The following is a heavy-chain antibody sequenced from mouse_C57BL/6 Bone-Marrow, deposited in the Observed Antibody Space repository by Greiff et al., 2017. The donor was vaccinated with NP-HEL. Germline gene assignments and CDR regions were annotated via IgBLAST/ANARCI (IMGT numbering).Heavy chain of an antibody. Sequence: QVHVKQSGAELVRPGTSVKMSCKASGYTFTNYWIGWAKQRPGHGLEWIGDIYPGGGYTNYNEKFKGKATLTADKSSSTAYMQFSSLTSEDSAIYYCASSGGSTPWFAYWGQGTLVTVSA. CDR1: GYTFTNYW. CDR2: IYPGGGYT. J-gene: IGHJ3*01. D-gene: IGHD1-1*01. V-gene: IGHV1-63*01. CDR3: ASSGGSTPWFAY.